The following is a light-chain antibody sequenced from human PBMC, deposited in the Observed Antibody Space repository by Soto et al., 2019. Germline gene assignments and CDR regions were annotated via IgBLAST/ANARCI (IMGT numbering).Light chain of an antibody. J-gene: IGKJ1*01. Sequence: EAGLTQSPGTLSLSPGERATLSCRASQTVSNRYVAWYQHKPGQAPRVLIYAASNRTPGIPDRFSGSGSGTDFTLTISRLAPEDVAVYYCQQYGSSGTFGQGTKVDIK. V-gene: IGKV3-20*01. CDR3: QQYGSSGT. CDR1: QTVSNRY. CDR2: AAS.